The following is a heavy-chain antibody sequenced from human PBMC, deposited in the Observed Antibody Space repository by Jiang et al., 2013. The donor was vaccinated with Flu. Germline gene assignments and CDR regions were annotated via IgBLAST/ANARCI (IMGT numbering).Heavy chain of an antibody. Sequence: GGVVQPGRSLRLSCAASAFTFSTYAMHWVRQAPGKGLEWVAFISYDGSNKYYADSVKGRFTISRDNSRNTLYLQMNSLRAEDTAVYYCAPKLPYYGSGNYYSWGQGTLVTVSS. V-gene: IGHV3-30*04. D-gene: IGHD3-10*01. CDR1: AFTFSTYA. J-gene: IGHJ5*02. CDR2: ISYDGSNK. CDR3: APKLPYYGSGNYYS.